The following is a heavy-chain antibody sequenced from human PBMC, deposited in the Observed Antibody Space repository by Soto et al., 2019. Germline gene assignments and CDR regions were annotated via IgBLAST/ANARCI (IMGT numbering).Heavy chain of an antibody. CDR1: GFTFSSYA. CDR3: AKVRDNIAVAGNFDY. V-gene: IGHV3-23*01. J-gene: IGHJ4*02. CDR2: ISGSGGST. Sequence: GGSLRLSCAASGFTFSSYAMSWVRQAPGKGLEWVSAISGSGGSTYYADSVKGRFTISRDNSKNTLYLQMTSLRAEDTAVYYCAKVRDNIAVAGNFDYWGQGTLVTVSS. D-gene: IGHD6-19*01.